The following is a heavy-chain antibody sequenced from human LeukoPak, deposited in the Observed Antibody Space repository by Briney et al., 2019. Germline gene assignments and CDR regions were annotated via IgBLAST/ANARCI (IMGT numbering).Heavy chain of an antibody. Sequence: PSETLSLTCTVSGGSISSYYWSWIRQPPGKGLEWIGYIYYSGSTNYNPSLKSRVTISVDTPKNQVSLKLSSVTAADTAVYYCAKGGRFSLTPIAIDYWGQGTLVTVSS. D-gene: IGHD1-14*01. CDR1: GGSISSYY. J-gene: IGHJ4*02. CDR2: IYYSGST. CDR3: AKGGRFSLTPIAIDY. V-gene: IGHV4-59*12.